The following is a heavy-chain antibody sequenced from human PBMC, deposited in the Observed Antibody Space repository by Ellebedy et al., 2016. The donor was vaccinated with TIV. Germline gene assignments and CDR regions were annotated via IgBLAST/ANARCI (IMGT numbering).Heavy chain of an antibody. CDR3: ARTQFTSGGSCYSL. V-gene: IGHV3-23*01. CDR2: ISGNGVNS. J-gene: IGHJ4*02. CDR1: GFPFGTYA. Sequence: PGGSLRLSCAASGFPFGTYAMSWVRQTPGRGLEWVSDISGNGVNSHYADSVKGRFTISRDNAKNTLYLQMNSLRAEDTAVYYCARTQFTSGGSCYSLWGQGTLVTVSS. D-gene: IGHD2-15*01.